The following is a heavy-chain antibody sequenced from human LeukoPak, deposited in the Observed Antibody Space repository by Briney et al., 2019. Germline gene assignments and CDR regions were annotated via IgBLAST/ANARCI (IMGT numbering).Heavy chain of an antibody. CDR2: IIPIFGTA. V-gene: IGHV1-69*13. J-gene: IGHJ4*02. CDR3: ARAEYSSSSFDY. D-gene: IGHD6-6*01. CDR1: GGTFSSNA. Sequence: ASVKVSCKASGGTFSSNAISWVRQAPGQGLEWMGGIIPIFGTANYAQKFQGRVTITADESTSTAYMELSSLRSEDTAVYYCARAEYSSSSFDYWGQGTLVTVSS.